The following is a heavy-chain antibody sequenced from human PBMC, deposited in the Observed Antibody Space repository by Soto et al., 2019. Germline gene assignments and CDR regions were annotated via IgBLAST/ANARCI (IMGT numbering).Heavy chain of an antibody. CDR3: ARLHGYCISTSCYGYYGIDV. Sequence: PSETLSLTCTVSGGSISSSSYYWGWIRQPPGKGLEWIGSISYSGSTYYNPSLKSRVAMSVDTSKNQFSLKLSSVTAADTAVYYCARLHGYCISTSCYGYYGIDVWGQGTTVTVSS. CDR1: GGSISSSSYY. V-gene: IGHV4-39*01. D-gene: IGHD2-2*01. J-gene: IGHJ6*02. CDR2: ISYSGST.